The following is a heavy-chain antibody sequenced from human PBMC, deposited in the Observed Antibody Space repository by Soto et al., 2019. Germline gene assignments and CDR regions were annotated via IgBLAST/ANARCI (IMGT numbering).Heavy chain of an antibody. CDR3: AKDRHDFWRDLFKGNWFDP. J-gene: IGHJ5*02. CDR1: GFTFSSYA. Sequence: GGSLRLSCAASGFTFSSYAMSWVRQAPGKGLEWVSAISGSGGSTYYADSVKGRFTISRDNSKNTLYLQMNSLRAEDTAVYYCAKDRHDFWRDLFKGNWFDPWGQGTLVTVSS. D-gene: IGHD3-3*01. CDR2: ISGSGGST. V-gene: IGHV3-23*01.